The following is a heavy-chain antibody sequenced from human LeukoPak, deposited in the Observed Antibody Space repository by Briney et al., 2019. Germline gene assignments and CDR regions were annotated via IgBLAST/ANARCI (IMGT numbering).Heavy chain of an antibody. Sequence: GGSLRLSCAASGFTFSGYNMNWVRQAPGKGLEWVSFISTSSSYIHYADSVKGRFTISRDNAKNSLFLQMNSLRAEDTAVYYCARGGCSSTSCRFYNWFDPWGQGTLVTVSS. D-gene: IGHD2-2*01. CDR3: ARGGCSSTSCRFYNWFDP. V-gene: IGHV3-21*01. CDR1: GFTFSGYN. J-gene: IGHJ5*02. CDR2: ISTSSSYI.